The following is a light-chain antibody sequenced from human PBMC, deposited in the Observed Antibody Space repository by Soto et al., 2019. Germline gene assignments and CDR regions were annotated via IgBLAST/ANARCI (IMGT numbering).Light chain of an antibody. CDR3: QQYSSSPLT. CDR2: GAS. J-gene: IGKJ4*01. CDR1: QSVRSSH. V-gene: IGKV3-20*01. Sequence: EIVLTQSPGTLSLSPGEIATLSCRASQSVRSSHLAWYQQMPGQAPRLLIYGASSRATGIPDRFSGSGSGTDFTLTSSRLEPEDFAVYYCQQYSSSPLTFGGGTKVEIK.